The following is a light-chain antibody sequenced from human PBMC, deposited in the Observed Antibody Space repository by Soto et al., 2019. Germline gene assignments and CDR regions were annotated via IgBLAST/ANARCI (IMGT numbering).Light chain of an antibody. CDR2: EAS. V-gene: IGKV1-5*03. CDR1: QSISTW. J-gene: IGKJ2*01. CDR3: QQYSSSPYT. Sequence: DIQMTQSPSTLSTSVGDRVTITCRASQSISTWLAWYQQKPGKAPNLPIYEASSLESGVPSRFSGSGSGTEFTLSISGLQPDDFATFYCQQYSSSPYTFGQGTKLEIK.